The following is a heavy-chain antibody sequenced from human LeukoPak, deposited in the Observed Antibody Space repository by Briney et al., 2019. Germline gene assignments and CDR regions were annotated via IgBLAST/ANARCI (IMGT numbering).Heavy chain of an antibody. CDR2: IKQDGSEK. CDR1: GFTFSSYW. Sequence: QTGGSLRLSCAASGFTFSSYWMSWVRQAPGKGLEWVANIKQDGSEKYYVDSVKGRFTISRDNAKNSLYLQMNSLRAEDTAVYYCANFMVRGVWVFAFDIWGQGTMVTVSS. D-gene: IGHD3-10*01. CDR3: ANFMVRGVWVFAFDI. V-gene: IGHV3-7*01. J-gene: IGHJ3*02.